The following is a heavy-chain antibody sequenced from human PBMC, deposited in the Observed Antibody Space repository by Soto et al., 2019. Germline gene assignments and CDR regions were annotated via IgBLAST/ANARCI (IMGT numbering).Heavy chain of an antibody. D-gene: IGHD3-22*01. Sequence: GGSLKISRKGSGYSFTSYWIGWVRQMPGEGLGWMGIIYPGDSDTRYSPSIQGQVTISADKSISTAYLQWSSLKASDTAMYYCARRDADYDSSGHHYGWFYPWGQGTLVTVAS. CDR2: IYPGDSDT. CDR1: GYSFTSYW. V-gene: IGHV5-51*03. J-gene: IGHJ5*02. CDR3: ARRDADYDSSGHHYGWFYP.